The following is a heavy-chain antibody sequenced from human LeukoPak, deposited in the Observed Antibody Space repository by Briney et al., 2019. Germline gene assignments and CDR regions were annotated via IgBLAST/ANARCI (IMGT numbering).Heavy chain of an antibody. CDR2: ISSSGSTI. D-gene: IGHD1-26*01. CDR1: GFTFSDYY. CDR3: AGYGAGGATTEGFDY. Sequence: GGSLRLSCAASGFTFSDYYMSWIRQAPGKGLEWVSYISSSGSTIYYADSVKGRFTISRDNAKNSLYLQMNSLRAEDTAAYYCAGYGAGGATTEGFDYWGQGTLVTVSS. J-gene: IGHJ4*02. V-gene: IGHV3-11*01.